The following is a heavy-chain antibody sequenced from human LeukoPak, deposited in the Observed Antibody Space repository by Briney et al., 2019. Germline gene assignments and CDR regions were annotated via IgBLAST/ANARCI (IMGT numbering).Heavy chain of an antibody. D-gene: IGHD5-12*01. J-gene: IGHJ4*02. CDR2: INTDGSST. Sequence: PGGSLRLSCAASGFTFSNYWMHWVRQAPGKGLVWVSRINTDGSSTDYADSVKGRFTISRDNAKNTLYLQMNSLRAEDTAVYYCAARPPIIVAGPFDYWGQGTLVTVSS. CDR1: GFTFSNYW. V-gene: IGHV3-74*01. CDR3: AARPPIIVAGPFDY.